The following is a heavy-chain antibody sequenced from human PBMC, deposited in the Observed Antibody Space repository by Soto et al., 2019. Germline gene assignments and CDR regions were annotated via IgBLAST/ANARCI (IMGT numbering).Heavy chain of an antibody. CDR3: ARHATVTTVDYYYGMDV. CDR2: TYYSGST. V-gene: IGHV4-31*03. CDR1: GGSISSGGYY. J-gene: IGHJ6*02. Sequence: SETLSLTCTVSGGSISSGGYYWSWIRQHPGKGLEWIGYTYYSGSTYYNPSLKSRVTISVDTSKNQFSLKLSSVTAADTAVYYCARHATVTTVDYYYGMDVWGQGTTVTVSS. D-gene: IGHD4-17*01.